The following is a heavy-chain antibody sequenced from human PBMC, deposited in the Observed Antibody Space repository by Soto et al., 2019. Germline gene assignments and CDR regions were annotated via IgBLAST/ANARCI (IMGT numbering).Heavy chain of an antibody. CDR2: IKQDGSEK. CDR1: GFTFSSYW. Sequence: GGSLRLSCAASGFTFSSYWMSWVRQAPGKGLEWVANIKQDGSEKYYVDSVKGRFTISRDNAKNSLYLQMNSLRAEDTAVYYCARELGVTTPAFDIWGQGTMVTVSS. D-gene: IGHD4-4*01. J-gene: IGHJ3*02. CDR3: ARELGVTTPAFDI. V-gene: IGHV3-7*01.